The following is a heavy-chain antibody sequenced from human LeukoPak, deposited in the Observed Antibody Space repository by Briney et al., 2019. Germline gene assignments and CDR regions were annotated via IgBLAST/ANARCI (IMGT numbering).Heavy chain of an antibody. CDR1: GGSISSSSYY. Sequence: PSETLSLTCTVSGGSISSSSYYWVWIRQPPGKGPEWNVSIYYSGSTYYNPSLKSRVTISVDTSKNQFSLKLSSVTAADTAVYYCASRVEMAKSVPDYNYYMDVWGKGTTVTVSS. V-gene: IGHV4-39*07. CDR2: IYYSGST. D-gene: IGHD5-24*01. J-gene: IGHJ6*03. CDR3: ASRVEMAKSVPDYNYYMDV.